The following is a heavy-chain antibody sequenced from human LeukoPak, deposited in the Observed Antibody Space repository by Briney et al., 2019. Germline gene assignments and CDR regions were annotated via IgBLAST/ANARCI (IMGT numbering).Heavy chain of an antibody. V-gene: IGHV3-15*04. CDR2: IVSKTDGGRT. CDR3: TRDTDY. J-gene: IGHJ4*02. Sequence: PGGSLRLSCAASGFTFSNYWIHWVRQAPGKGLEWVGRIVSKTDGGRTDYAAPVKGRFTISRDDSKNTVYLQMNSLKTEDTAVYYCTRDTDYWGQGTLVTVSS. D-gene: IGHD5-18*01. CDR1: GFTFSNYW.